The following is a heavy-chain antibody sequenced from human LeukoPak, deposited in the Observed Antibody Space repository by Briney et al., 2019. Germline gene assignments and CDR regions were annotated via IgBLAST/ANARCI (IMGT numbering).Heavy chain of an antibody. Sequence: GGSLRLSCAASGFTFRSYAMQWVRPAPGKGQKWVSYITYNSGTIFYADSVKGRFTISRDNAKDSLYLQMSSLRDEDTAVYYCARDSGYSYADDYWGQGTLVTVSS. CDR1: GFTFRSYA. V-gene: IGHV3-48*02. D-gene: IGHD5-18*01. J-gene: IGHJ4*02. CDR2: ITYNSGTI. CDR3: ARDSGYSYADDY.